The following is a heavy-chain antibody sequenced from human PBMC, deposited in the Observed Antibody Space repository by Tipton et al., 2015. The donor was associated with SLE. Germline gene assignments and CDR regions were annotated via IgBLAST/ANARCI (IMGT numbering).Heavy chain of an antibody. D-gene: IGHD3-3*01. Sequence: SLRLSCAASGFTFEDYAMIWVRQAPGKGLEWVSSISPSSNFIHYADAVKGRFTISRDNAKNSLDLQMNSLRAEDTALYYCAKDIRSDLDAFDIWGQGTMVTVSS. V-gene: IGHV3-21*04. CDR2: ISPSSNFI. J-gene: IGHJ3*02. CDR3: AKDIRSDLDAFDI. CDR1: GFTFEDYA.